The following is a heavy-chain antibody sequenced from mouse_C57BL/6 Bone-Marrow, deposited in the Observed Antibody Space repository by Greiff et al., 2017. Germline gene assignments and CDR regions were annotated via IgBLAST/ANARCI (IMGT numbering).Heavy chain of an antibody. CDR2: IDPSDSYT. J-gene: IGHJ1*03. CDR3: ARWGHYWYFDV. Sequence: VQLQQPGAELVRPGTSVKLSCKASGYTFTSYWMHWVKQRPGQGLEWIGVIDPSDSYTNYNQKFQGKATLTVDTSSSTAYMQLSSLTAEDSAVYYCARWGHYWYFDVWGTGTTVTVSS. V-gene: IGHV1-59*01. CDR1: GYTFTSYW.